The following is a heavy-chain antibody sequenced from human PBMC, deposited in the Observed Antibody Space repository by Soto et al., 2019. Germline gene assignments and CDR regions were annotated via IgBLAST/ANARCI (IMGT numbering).Heavy chain of an antibody. D-gene: IGHD3-10*01. V-gene: IGHV3-23*01. J-gene: IGHJ1*01. Sequence: EVQLLESGGNLAQPGGSLRLSCAASGFTFSNYAMSWVRQAPGKGLEWVSAIIGNGGTTYYADSVKGRFTISRDNSKNTLYLQLNSLRVEDTAVYYCAKGVIWFGELSPRGQGPVVTVSS. CDR3: AKGVIWFGELSP. CDR2: IIGNGGTT. CDR1: GFTFSNYA.